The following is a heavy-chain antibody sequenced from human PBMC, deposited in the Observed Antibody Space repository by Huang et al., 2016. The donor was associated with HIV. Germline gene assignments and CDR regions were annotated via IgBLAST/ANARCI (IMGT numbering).Heavy chain of an antibody. CDR3: ARDGAYQYDSRAYYRDF. CDR2: IKPSGRS. J-gene: IGHJ4*02. Sequence: QVQLQESGPGLVKPSETLSLTCTASDGSISSHFWSWIRQPPGKGLEWIATIKPSGRSNYNPSRESRVTLSKDSSKEQLSLKLQSVTAADTAVYYCARDGAYQYDSRAYYRDFWGQGTLVTVSS. V-gene: IGHV4-59*11. D-gene: IGHD3-22*01. CDR1: DGSISSHF.